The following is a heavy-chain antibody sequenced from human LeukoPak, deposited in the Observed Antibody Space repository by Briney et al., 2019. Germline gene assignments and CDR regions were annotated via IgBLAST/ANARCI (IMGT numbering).Heavy chain of an antibody. V-gene: IGHV1-8*03. CDR3: AREDYYDSRSNDY. CDR2: INPNSGIT. Sequence: ASVKVSCKASGYAFTSYDINWVRQATGQGLEWMGWINPNSGITVYAQKFQGRVTITRNPSISTAYMELSSLRSEDTAVYYCAREDYYDSRSNDYWGQGTLVTVSS. D-gene: IGHD3-22*01. CDR1: GYAFTSYD. J-gene: IGHJ4*02.